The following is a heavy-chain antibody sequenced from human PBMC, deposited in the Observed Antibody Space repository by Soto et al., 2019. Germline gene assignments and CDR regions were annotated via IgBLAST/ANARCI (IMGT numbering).Heavy chain of an antibody. CDR2: IFSGGST. D-gene: IGHD3-3*01. V-gene: IGHV3-53*01. CDR3: ARGQLYFFFQAGDGIRALCTVSAFLLNRSSDL. Sequence: PKEGREWVSVIFSGGSTYYADAVKGRFTISRDNAKNTLYLQMNSLRAGDTAVYYCARGQLYFFFQAGDGIRALCTVSAFLLNRSSDL. J-gene: IGHJ2*01.